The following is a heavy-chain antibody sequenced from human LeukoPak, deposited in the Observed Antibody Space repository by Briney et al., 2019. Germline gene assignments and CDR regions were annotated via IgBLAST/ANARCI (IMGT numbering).Heavy chain of an antibody. J-gene: IGHJ4*02. V-gene: IGHV1-18*01. CDR3: ARSPYQLPYDY. CDR1: GGTFSSYA. Sequence: ASVKVSCKASGGTFSSYAISWVRQAPGQGLEWMGWISAYNGNTNYAQKLQGRVTMTTDTSTSTAYMELRSLRSDDTAVYYCARSPYQLPYDYWGQGTLVTVSS. CDR2: ISAYNGNT. D-gene: IGHD2-2*01.